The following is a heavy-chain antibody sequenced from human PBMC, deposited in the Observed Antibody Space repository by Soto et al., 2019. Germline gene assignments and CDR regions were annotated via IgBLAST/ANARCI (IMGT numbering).Heavy chain of an antibody. Sequence: SETLSLTCTVSGGSISSGGYYWSWIRQHPGKGLEWIGYIYYSGSTYYNPSLKSRVTISVDTSKNQFSLKLGSVTAADTAVYYCARDSSGYPGLYWGQGTLVTVSS. V-gene: IGHV4-31*03. CDR2: IYYSGST. CDR3: ARDSSGYPGLY. D-gene: IGHD3-22*01. J-gene: IGHJ4*02. CDR1: GGSISSGGYY.